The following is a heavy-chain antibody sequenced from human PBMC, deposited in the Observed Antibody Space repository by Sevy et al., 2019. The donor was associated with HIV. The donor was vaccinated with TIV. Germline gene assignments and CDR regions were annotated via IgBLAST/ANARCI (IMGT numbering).Heavy chain of an antibody. V-gene: IGHV3-21*01. D-gene: IGHD6-13*01. Sequence: GGSLRLSCAASGFSFSSYSVSWVRQAPGKGLEWVASIGRSNSYIYYEDSVKGRFTSSKDNAKNSLFLHMNTLRAEETAVYYCARSYSSRWYILYYFEYWGQGTPVTVSS. CDR1: GFSFSSYS. CDR3: ARSYSSRWYILYYFEY. CDR2: IGRSNSYI. J-gene: IGHJ4*02.